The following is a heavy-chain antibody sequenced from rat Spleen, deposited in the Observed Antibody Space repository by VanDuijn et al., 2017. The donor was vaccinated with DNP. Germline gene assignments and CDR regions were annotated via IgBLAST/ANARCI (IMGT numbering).Heavy chain of an antibody. CDR3: ARWDNNYGYLDY. D-gene: IGHD1-10*01. V-gene: IGHV3-1*01. Sequence: EVQLQESGPGLVKPSQSLSLTCSITDYSIPSNYWGWIRKFPGNEMEGIGHISYSGFTTYNPSLKSRIPITRDTSKNQFFLQLNSVTTEDTATYYCARWDNNYGYLDYWGQGVMVSVSS. J-gene: IGHJ2*01. CDR2: ISYSGFT. CDR1: DYSIPSNY.